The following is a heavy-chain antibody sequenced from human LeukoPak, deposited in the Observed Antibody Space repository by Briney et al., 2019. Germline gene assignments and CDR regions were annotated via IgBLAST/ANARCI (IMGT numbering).Heavy chain of an antibody. D-gene: IGHD3-22*01. J-gene: IGHJ4*02. V-gene: IGHV3-23*01. Sequence: GGSLRLSCAASGFTFSSYAMSWVRQAPGKGLEWVSAISGSGGSTYYADSVKGRFTISRDNSKNMLYLQMNSLRADDTAVYYCAKDPRGWLSTPDYWGQGTLVTVSS. CDR2: ISGSGGST. CDR1: GFTFSSYA. CDR3: AKDPRGWLSTPDY.